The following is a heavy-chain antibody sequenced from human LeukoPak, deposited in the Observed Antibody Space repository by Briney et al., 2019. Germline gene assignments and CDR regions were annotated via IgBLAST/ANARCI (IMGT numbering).Heavy chain of an antibody. CDR1: GASITTYY. J-gene: IGHJ4*02. D-gene: IGHD3-22*01. CDR2: VYYSGGT. CDR3: ARLTDYYDSSGYSYYFDY. V-gene: IGHV4-59*08. Sequence: SETLSLTCTVSGASITTYYWSWIRQSPGKALEWIGYVYYSGGTNYNPSLKSRVTISLDTSKNQFSLKLNSVTAADTAVYYCARLTDYYDSSGYSYYFDYWGQGTLVTVSS.